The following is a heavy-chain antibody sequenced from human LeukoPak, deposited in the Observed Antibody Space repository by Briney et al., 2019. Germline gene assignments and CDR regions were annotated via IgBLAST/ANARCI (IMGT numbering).Heavy chain of an antibody. D-gene: IGHD4-17*01. J-gene: IGHJ4*02. V-gene: IGHV3-30*18. CDR2: ISYDGSNK. CDR3: AKKPRARPRVAAGPRYGDYLLCH. Sequence: GGSLRLSCAASRFTFSSYGMHWVRQAPGKGLEWVAVISYDGSNKYYADSVKGRFTISRDNSKNTLYLQMNSLRAEDTAVYYCAKKPRARPRVAAGPRYGDYLLCHWGQGTLVTVSS. CDR1: RFTFSSYG.